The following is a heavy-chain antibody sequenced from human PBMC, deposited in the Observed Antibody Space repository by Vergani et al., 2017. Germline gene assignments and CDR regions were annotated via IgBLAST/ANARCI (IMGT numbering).Heavy chain of an antibody. CDR2: ISSSSSTI. CDR1: GFTFSSYS. V-gene: IGHV3-48*01. CDR3: ARDAMVRGIPRYYYGMDV. Sequence: EVQLVESGGGLVQPGGSLRLSCAASGFTFSSYSMNWVHQAPGKGLEWVSYISSSSSTIYYADSVKGRFTISRDNAKNSLYLQMNSLRAEDTAVYYCARDAMVRGIPRYYYGMDVWGQGTTVTVSS. J-gene: IGHJ6*02. D-gene: IGHD3-10*01.